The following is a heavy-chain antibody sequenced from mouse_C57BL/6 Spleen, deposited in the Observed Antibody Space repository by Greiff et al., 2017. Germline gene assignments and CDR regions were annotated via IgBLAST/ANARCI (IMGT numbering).Heavy chain of an antibody. D-gene: IGHD1-1*01. CDR1: GYSFTGYY. Sequence: VQLQQSGPELVKPGASVKISCKASGYSFTGYYMNWVKQSPEKSLEWIGEINPSTGGTTYNQKFKAKATLTVDKSSSTAYMQLKSLTSEDSAVYYCTRTNSVFNYYGSSYDYWGQGTTLTVSS. CDR2: INPSTGGT. J-gene: IGHJ2*01. CDR3: TRTNSVFNYYGSSYDY. V-gene: IGHV1-42*01.